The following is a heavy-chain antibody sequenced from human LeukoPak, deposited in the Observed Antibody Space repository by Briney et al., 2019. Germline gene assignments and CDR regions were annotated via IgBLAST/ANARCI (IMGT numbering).Heavy chain of an antibody. V-gene: IGHV1-69*06. CDR2: IIPIFGSA. Sequence: ASVKVSCKASGGIFSSYAINWVRQAPGQGLEWMGRIIPIFGSANYAQKFQGRVTITADTSTDTAYMELSSLRSEDTAVYYCATESNYYDSSGYPIFQHWGQGTLVTVSS. CDR3: ATESNYYDSSGYPIFQH. D-gene: IGHD3-22*01. J-gene: IGHJ1*01. CDR1: GGIFSSYA.